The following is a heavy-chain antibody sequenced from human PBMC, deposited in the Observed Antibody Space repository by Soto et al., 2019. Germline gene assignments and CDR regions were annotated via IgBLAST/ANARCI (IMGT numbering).Heavy chain of an antibody. CDR2: INSDGTTA. D-gene: IGHD3-10*01. CDR3: AKDGEGVANFDY. V-gene: IGHV3-74*01. J-gene: IGHJ4*02. Sequence: VGSLRLSCAASGFTFSTNSMHWVRQGPGKGLVWVSRINSDGTTAAYADSVQGRFTISRDNAKNTLYLHMTSLRGEDTAVYYCAKDGEGVANFDYWGQGTLVTVSS. CDR1: GFTFSTNS.